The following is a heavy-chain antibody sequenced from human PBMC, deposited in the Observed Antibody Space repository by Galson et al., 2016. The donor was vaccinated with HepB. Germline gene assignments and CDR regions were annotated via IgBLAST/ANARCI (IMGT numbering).Heavy chain of an antibody. D-gene: IGHD1-1*01. V-gene: IGHV3-23*01. CDR1: GFTFSSYA. Sequence: SLRLSSAASGFTFSSYAMSWVRQAPGKGLEWVSTLSASGGATYYSDSVKGRFTISRDNSKNTLYLQMNSLRDEDTAVYYCAKGRTGTTGPVEYWGQGTLVTVSS. CDR2: LSASGGAT. CDR3: AKGRTGTTGPVEY. J-gene: IGHJ4*02.